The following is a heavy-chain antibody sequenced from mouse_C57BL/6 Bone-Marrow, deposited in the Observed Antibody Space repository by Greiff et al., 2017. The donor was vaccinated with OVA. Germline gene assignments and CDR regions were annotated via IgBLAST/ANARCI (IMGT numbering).Heavy chain of an antibody. Sequence: VQLKESGAELVRPGASVKLSCKASGYTFTSYGISWVKQRTGQGLEWIGEIYPRSGNTYYNEKFKGKATLTADKSSSTAYMEIRSLTSEDAAVYFCAELSLAYWGQGTLVTVSA. J-gene: IGHJ3*01. D-gene: IGHD1-1*02. CDR3: AELSLAY. V-gene: IGHV1-81*01. CDR1: GYTFTSYG. CDR2: IYPRSGNT.